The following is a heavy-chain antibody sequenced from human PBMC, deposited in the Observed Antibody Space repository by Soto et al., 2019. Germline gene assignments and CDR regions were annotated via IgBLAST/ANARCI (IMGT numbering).Heavy chain of an antibody. V-gene: IGHV3-30-3*01. D-gene: IGHD2-2*01. CDR1: GFTFSSYA. Sequence: QVQLVESGGGVVQPGRSLRLSCAASGFTFSSYAMHWVRQAPGKGLEWVAVISYDGSNKYYADSVKGRFTISRDNSQNTLYLQVNRLRAEDTAVYYCARVAPQYCSSTSCRNWYFDLWGRGTLVTVSS. CDR2: ISYDGSNK. J-gene: IGHJ2*01. CDR3: ARVAPQYCSSTSCRNWYFDL.